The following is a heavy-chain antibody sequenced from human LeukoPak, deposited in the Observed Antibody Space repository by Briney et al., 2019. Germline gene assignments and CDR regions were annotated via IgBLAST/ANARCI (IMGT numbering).Heavy chain of an antibody. Sequence: KPSETLSLTCAVYGGSFSGYYWSWIRQPPGKGLEWIGEINHSGSTNYNPSLKSRVTISVDTSKNQFSLKLSSVTAADTAVYYCARPAITMVRTSYYYYGMDVWGQGTTVTVSS. D-gene: IGHD3-10*01. J-gene: IGHJ6*02. CDR2: INHSGST. V-gene: IGHV4-34*01. CDR3: ARPAITMVRTSYYYYGMDV. CDR1: GGSFSGYY.